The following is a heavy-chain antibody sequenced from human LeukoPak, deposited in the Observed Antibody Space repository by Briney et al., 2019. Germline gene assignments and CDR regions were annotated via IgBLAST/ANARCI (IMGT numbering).Heavy chain of an antibody. V-gene: IGHV3-48*03. CDR1: GFTFSSYE. CDR2: ISSSGSTI. J-gene: IGHJ4*02. D-gene: IGHD6-19*01. CDR3: ARFSGGYSSGWGDFDY. Sequence: GGSLRLSCAASGFTFSSYEMNWVRQAPGKGLEWVSYISSSGSTIYYADSVKGRFTISRDNAKNSLYLQMNSPRAEDTAVYYCARFSGGYSSGWGDFDYWGQGTLVTVSS.